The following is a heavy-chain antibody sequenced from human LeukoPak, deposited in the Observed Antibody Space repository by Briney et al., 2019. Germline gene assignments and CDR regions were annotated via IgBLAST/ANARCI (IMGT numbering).Heavy chain of an antibody. V-gene: IGHV3-23*01. CDR3: AKYTSNWQHYHYHDGMDV. J-gene: IGHJ6*02. D-gene: IGHD6-13*01. CDR2: ISDTGSNT. Sequence: GGSLRLSCAASGFTVSSNHMSWVRQAPGKGLEWVSGISDTGSNTYYAESVKGRFTISRDNSKNTLYLQMNSLRAEDTAIYYCAKYTSNWQHYHYHDGMDVWGQGTTVSVSS. CDR1: GFTVSSNH.